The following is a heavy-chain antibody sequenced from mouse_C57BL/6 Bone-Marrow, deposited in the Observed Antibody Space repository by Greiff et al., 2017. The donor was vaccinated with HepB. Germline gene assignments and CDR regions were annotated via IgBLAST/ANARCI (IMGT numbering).Heavy chain of an antibody. J-gene: IGHJ1*03. CDR1: GYTFTSYW. CDR3: AVHYYGSSPLLGFDV. Sequence: QVQLKESGAELAKPGASVKLSCKASGYTFTSYWMHWVKQRPGQGLEWIGYINPSSGYTKYTQKFKDKATLTADKSSSTAYMQLSSLTYEDSAVYYCAVHYYGSSPLLGFDVWGTGTTVTVSS. D-gene: IGHD1-1*01. V-gene: IGHV1-7*01. CDR2: INPSSGYT.